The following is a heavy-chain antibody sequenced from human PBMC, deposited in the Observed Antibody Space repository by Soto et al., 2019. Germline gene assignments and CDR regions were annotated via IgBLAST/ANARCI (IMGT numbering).Heavy chain of an antibody. CDR1: GFTFSNAW. CDR3: TTSPGCYCWFDP. Sequence: GGSLRLSCAASGFTFSNAWMSWVRQAPGKGLEWVGRIKSKTDGGTTDYAAPVKGRFTISRDDSKNTLYLQMNCLKTEDTAVYYCTTSPGCYCWFDPCGQGTLVTVSS. D-gene: IGHD2-15*01. J-gene: IGHJ5*02. CDR2: IKSKTDGGTT. V-gene: IGHV3-15*01.